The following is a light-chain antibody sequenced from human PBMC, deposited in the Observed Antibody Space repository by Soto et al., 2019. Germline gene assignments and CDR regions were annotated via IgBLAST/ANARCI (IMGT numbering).Light chain of an antibody. J-gene: IGKJ4*01. CDR2: KAS. V-gene: IGKV1-5*03. CDR3: HQYSIFSLT. CDR1: QSISSW. Sequence: DILMTQSPSTVSASVGDRVTITCRASQSISSWLAWYQQKPGKAPKLLIQKASSLESGVPSRFSGSGSWTEFTLAISSLQPDDFATYYCHQYSIFSLTFGGGTKVEIK.